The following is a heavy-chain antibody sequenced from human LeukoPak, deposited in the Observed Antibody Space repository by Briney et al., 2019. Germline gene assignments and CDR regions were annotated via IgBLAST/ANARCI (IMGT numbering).Heavy chain of an antibody. V-gene: IGHV4-59*01. J-gene: IGHJ4*02. D-gene: IGHD6-19*01. CDR3: ARDTSGWYYFDF. CDR2: IYYSGST. CDR1: GDSISTNYY. Sequence: PSETLSLTCTVSGDSISTNYYWNWARQSPGKGLEWIGHIYYSGSTNYNPSLKSRVTIPLDTSKNQFSLKLSSVTAADTAVYYCARDTSGWYYFDFWGQGTLVTVSS.